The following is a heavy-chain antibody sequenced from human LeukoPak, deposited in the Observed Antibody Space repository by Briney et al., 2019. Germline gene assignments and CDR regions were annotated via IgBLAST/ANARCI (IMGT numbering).Heavy chain of an antibody. CDR1: GFTFGNFW. V-gene: IGHV3-7*01. D-gene: IGHD1-26*01. CDR3: GRDSGRKDDY. J-gene: IGHJ4*02. Sequence: GGSLRLSCAASGFTFGNFWMSWVRQAPGRGLQWVASMKGDGSHIYYVDSVKGRFTISRDNARNSLYLQMNSLRAEDTAVYFCGRDSGRKDDYWGQGTLVTVSS. CDR2: MKGDGSHI.